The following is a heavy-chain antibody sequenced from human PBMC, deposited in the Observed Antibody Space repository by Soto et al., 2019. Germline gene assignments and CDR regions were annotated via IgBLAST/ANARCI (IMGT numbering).Heavy chain of an antibody. CDR1: CGSINSYY. J-gene: IGHJ5*02. CDR2: IYYSGST. V-gene: IGHV4-59*01. Sequence: SSETPSLTCTFSCGSINSYYWSWIRQPPGKGLEWIGYIYYSGSTNYNPSLKSRVTISVDTSKNQFSLKLSSVTAADTAVYYCARVQGPWGQGTLVTVSS. CDR3: ARVQGP.